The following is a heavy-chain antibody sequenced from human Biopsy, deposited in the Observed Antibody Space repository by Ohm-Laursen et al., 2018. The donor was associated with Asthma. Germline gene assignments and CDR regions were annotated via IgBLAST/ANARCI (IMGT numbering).Heavy chain of an antibody. CDR2: TYWDADK. V-gene: IGHV2-5*02. CDR1: GFSLSTSGVG. Sequence: TQTLTLTCSFSGFSLSTSGVGVGWIRQPPAKALDWLALTYWDADKRYSPSLKTRPTITKDTSNNQVVLTLTNVDPVDTATYYCAHFKMSTSMAFDYWGPGTVVTVSS. CDR3: AHFKMSTSMAFDY. J-gene: IGHJ4*02. D-gene: IGHD5-24*01.